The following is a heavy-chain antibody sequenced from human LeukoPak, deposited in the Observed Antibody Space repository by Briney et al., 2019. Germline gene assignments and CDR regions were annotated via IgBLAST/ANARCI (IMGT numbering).Heavy chain of an antibody. CDR3: ARARKSSGWDNPDY. J-gene: IGHJ4*02. CDR1: GGSISSSSYY. Sequence: PSETLSLTCTVSGGSISSSSYYWGWIRQPPGKGLEWNVRIYTSGSTNYNPSLKSRVTISVDTSKNQFSLKLSSVTAADTAVYYCARARKSSGWDNPDYWGQGTLVTVSS. D-gene: IGHD6-19*01. V-gene: IGHV4-61*02. CDR2: IYTSGST.